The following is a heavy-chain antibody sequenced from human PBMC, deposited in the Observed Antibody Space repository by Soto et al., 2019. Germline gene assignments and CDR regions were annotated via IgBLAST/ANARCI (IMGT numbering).Heavy chain of an antibody. D-gene: IGHD2-2*01. CDR2: ISYDGSNK. Sequence: GSLRLSCAASGFTFSSYAMHWVRQAPGKGLEWVAVISYDGSNKYHADSVKGRFTISRDNSKNTLYLQMNSLRAEDTAVYYCARGPSSLTRFDYWGQGTLVTVSS. J-gene: IGHJ4*02. V-gene: IGHV3-30-3*01. CDR1: GFTFSSYA. CDR3: ARGPSSLTRFDY.